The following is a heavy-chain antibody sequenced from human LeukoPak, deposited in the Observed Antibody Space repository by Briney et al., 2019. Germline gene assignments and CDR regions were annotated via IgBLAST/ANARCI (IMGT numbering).Heavy chain of an antibody. V-gene: IGHV4-59*12. CDR1: GGSISGYY. CDR3: ARGVPISSAWYYFDS. Sequence: SETLSLTCAVSGGSISGYYWGWIRQPPGKGLEWIGSIYSSGETNYNPSLKSRVTISVDTSKNQFSLKLTSVTAADTAVYYCARGVPISSAWYYFDSWGQGTLVTVSS. J-gene: IGHJ4*02. D-gene: IGHD6-19*01. CDR2: IYSSGET.